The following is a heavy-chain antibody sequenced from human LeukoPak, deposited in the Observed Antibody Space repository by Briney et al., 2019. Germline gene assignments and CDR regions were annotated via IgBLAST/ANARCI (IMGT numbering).Heavy chain of an antibody. V-gene: IGHV3-7*01. J-gene: IGHJ5*02. Sequence: PGGSLRLSCAASGFTFSSYWMSWVRQAPGKGLEGVANIKQDGSEKYYVDSVKGRFTISRDNAKNSLYLQMNSLRAEDTAVYYCAREAATQLRFLEWPLAFDPWGQGTLVTVSS. D-gene: IGHD3-3*01. CDR3: AREAATQLRFLEWPLAFDP. CDR1: GFTFSSYW. CDR2: IKQDGSEK.